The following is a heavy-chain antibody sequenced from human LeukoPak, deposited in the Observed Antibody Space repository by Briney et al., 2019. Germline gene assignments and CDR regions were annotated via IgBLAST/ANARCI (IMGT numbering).Heavy chain of an antibody. J-gene: IGHJ4*02. D-gene: IGHD6-13*01. CDR3: ARDRYSNSWLFDY. V-gene: IGHV1-8*01. CDR1: GYTFTSYD. CDR2: MNPNSGNT. Sequence: ASVKVSCKASGYTFTSYDINWVRQATGQGLEWMGWMNPNSGNTGSAQRFQGRVTMTWNTSISTAYMELSSLRSEDTAVYYCARDRYSNSWLFDYWGQGTLVTVSS.